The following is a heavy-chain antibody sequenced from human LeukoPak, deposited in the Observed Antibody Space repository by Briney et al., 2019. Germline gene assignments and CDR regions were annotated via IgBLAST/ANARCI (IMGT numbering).Heavy chain of an antibody. CDR1: GFTFGDYA. J-gene: IGHJ6*03. CDR2: IRSKAYGGTT. Sequence: SLRLSCTASGFTFGDYAMSWVRQAPGKGLEWVGFIRSKAYGGTTEYAASVKGRFTISRDDSKSIAYLQMNSLKTEDTAVYYCTRDVIVVVPAAPLYYYYYYMDVWGKGTTVTISS. D-gene: IGHD2-2*01. V-gene: IGHV3-49*04. CDR3: TRDVIVVVPAAPLYYYYYYMDV.